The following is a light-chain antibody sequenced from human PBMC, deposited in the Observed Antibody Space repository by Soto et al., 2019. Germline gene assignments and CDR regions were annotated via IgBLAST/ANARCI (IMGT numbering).Light chain of an antibody. V-gene: IGLV2-14*01. Sequence: QSALTQPASVSGSPGQSITISCTGTSSDVGGYNYVSWYQQHPGKAPKLMIYEVSNRPSGFSNRFSGSKSGNTASLTISGLQAEDEADYYCSSYTRSSTPYVFGTGTKVTVL. CDR2: EVS. J-gene: IGLJ1*01. CDR1: SSDVGGYNY. CDR3: SSYTRSSTPYV.